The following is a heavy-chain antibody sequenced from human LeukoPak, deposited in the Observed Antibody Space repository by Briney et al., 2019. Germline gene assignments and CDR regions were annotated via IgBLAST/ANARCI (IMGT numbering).Heavy chain of an antibody. CDR2: MNPNSGNT. CDR1: GYTFTSYD. J-gene: IGHJ4*02. D-gene: IGHD6-19*01. V-gene: IGHV1-8*01. Sequence: GASVKVSCKASGYTFTSYDINWVRQATGQGLEWMGWMNPNSGNTGYAQKFQGRVTMTRNTSISTAYMELSSLKASDTAMYYCARGTGYSSGWSQYYFDYWGQGTLVTVSS. CDR3: ARGTGYSSGWSQYYFDY.